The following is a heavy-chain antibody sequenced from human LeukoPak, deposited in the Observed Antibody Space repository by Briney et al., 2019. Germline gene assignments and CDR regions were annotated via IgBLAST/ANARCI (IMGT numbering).Heavy chain of an antibody. CDR1: GYTFTGYY. D-gene: IGHD4-17*01. Sequence: ASVKVSCKASGYTFTGYYMHWVRQAPGQGLEWMGWINPNSGGTNYAQKFQGRVTMTRDTSISTAYMGLSRLRSDDTAVYYCARGDYGDYEWFDPWGQGTLVTVSS. J-gene: IGHJ5*02. CDR3: ARGDYGDYEWFDP. CDR2: INPNSGGT. V-gene: IGHV1-2*02.